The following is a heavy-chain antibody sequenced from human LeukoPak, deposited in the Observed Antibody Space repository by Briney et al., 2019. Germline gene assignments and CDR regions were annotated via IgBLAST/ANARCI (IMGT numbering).Heavy chain of an antibody. J-gene: IGHJ4*02. D-gene: IGHD3-22*01. CDR2: IYYSGST. CDR1: GGSISSYY. CDR3: ARELGVYYDSSGYPFDY. Sequence: SETLSLTCTVSGGSISSYYWSWIRQPPGKGLEWIGYIYYSGSTNYNPSLKSRVTISVDTSKNQFSLKLSSVTAADTAVYYCARELGVYYDSSGYPFDYWGQGTLVTVSS. V-gene: IGHV4-59*01.